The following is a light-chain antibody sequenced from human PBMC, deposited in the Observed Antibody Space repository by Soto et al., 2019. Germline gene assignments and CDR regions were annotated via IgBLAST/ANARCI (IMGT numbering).Light chain of an antibody. CDR1: QSVNDA. V-gene: IGKV3-15*01. Sequence: EMVMTQSPATLSVSPGESATLSCRASQSVNDALAWYQQKPGQAPRLLIYSTSARATGIPARFSGSGSGTEFTLTISGLQSEDFAVYYCQQYNNWPRTFGQGTKVEIK. J-gene: IGKJ1*01. CDR3: QQYNNWPRT. CDR2: STS.